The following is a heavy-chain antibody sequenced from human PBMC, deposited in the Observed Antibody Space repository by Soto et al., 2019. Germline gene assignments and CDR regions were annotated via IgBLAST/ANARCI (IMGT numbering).Heavy chain of an antibody. J-gene: IGHJ4*02. Sequence: QVQLVQSGAEVKKPGASVMVSCRASGYTFQAYDIVWVRQAPGRGLEWLGWVTPKTGGAMVPLNFQGRITMTSDTSTSTAYLELSSLRSDDTALYFCATPPYQQQMVNWGQGTLVTVSS. CDR2: VTPKTGGA. D-gene: IGHD1-1*01. V-gene: IGHV1-8*02. CDR3: ATPPYQQQMVN. CDR1: GYTFQAYD.